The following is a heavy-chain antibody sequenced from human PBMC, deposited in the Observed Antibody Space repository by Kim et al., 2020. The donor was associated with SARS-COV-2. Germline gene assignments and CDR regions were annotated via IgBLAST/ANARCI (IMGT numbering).Heavy chain of an antibody. J-gene: IGHJ3*02. CDR1: GGSISSYY. CDR2: IYYSGST. Sequence: SETLSLTCTVSGGSISSYYWSWIRQPPGKGLEWIGYIYYSGSTNYNPSLKSRVTISVDTSKNQFSLKLSSVTAADTAVYYCARAPPDYYDSSGYYPIWGQGTMVTVSS. CDR3: ARAPPDYYDSSGYYPI. V-gene: IGHV4-59*01. D-gene: IGHD3-22*01.